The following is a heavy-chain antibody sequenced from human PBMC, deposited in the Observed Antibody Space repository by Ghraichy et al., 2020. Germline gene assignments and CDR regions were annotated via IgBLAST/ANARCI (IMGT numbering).Heavy chain of an antibody. Sequence: SQTLSLTCAVYGGSFSGYYWSWIRQPPGKGLEWIGEINHSGSTNYNPSLKSRVTISVDTSKNQFSLKLSSVTAADTAVYYCARGRNIYCSSTSCYSPHIAARPLFDYWGQGTLVTVSS. V-gene: IGHV4-34*01. J-gene: IGHJ4*02. CDR1: GGSFSGYY. CDR2: INHSGST. D-gene: IGHD2-2*01. CDR3: ARGRNIYCSSTSCYSPHIAARPLFDY.